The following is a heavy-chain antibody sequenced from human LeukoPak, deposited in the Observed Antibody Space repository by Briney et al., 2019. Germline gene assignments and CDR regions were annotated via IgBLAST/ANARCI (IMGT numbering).Heavy chain of an antibody. J-gene: IGHJ4*02. D-gene: IGHD3-9*01. Sequence: GASVKVSCKASGYTFTSYGISWVRQAPGQGLEWMGWISAYNGNTNYAQKLQGRVTMTTDTSTGTAYMELRSLRSDDTAVYYCARDVRGPYDILTGYYRPLDYWGQGTLVTVSS. V-gene: IGHV1-18*01. CDR3: ARDVRGPYDILTGYYRPLDY. CDR2: ISAYNGNT. CDR1: GYTFTSYG.